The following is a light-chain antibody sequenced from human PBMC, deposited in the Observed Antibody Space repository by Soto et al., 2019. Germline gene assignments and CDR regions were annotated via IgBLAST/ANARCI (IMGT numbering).Light chain of an antibody. J-gene: IGKJ4*01. Sequence: DIVMTQSPLSLPVNPGEPASISCRSSQSLLHSDGYNSLDWYLQKPGQSPQLLIYLGSNRASGVPDRFSGSGSGTDFTLKISRVEAEDVGVYYCVQGLQTPLTFGGGTKLEIK. V-gene: IGKV2-28*01. CDR1: QSLLHSDGYNS. CDR2: LGS. CDR3: VQGLQTPLT.